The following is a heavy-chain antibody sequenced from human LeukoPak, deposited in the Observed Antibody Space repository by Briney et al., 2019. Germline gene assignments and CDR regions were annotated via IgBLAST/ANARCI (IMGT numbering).Heavy chain of an antibody. CDR3: ARVSSSWYQDWYFDL. J-gene: IGHJ2*01. CDR2: INSDGSST. V-gene: IGHV3-74*01. Sequence: GGSLRLSCAASGFTFSSYWMHWVRQAPGKGLVWVSRINSDGSSTSYADSVKGRFTISRDNAKNSLYLQMTSLRAADTAVYYCARVSSSWYQDWYFDLWGRGTLVTVSS. D-gene: IGHD6-13*01. CDR1: GFTFSSYW.